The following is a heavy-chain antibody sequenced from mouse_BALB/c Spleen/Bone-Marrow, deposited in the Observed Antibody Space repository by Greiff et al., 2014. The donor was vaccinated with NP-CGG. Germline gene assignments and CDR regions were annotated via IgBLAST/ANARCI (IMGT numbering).Heavy chain of an antibody. CDR1: GFSLTSYG. V-gene: IGHV2-2*02. D-gene: IGHD1-1*01. CDR3: ARNYYGSSYAMDY. CDR2: IWSGGST. Sequence: VQGVESGPGLVQPSQSLSITCTVSGFSLTSYGVHWVRQSPGKGLDWLGAIWSGGSTDYNAAFISRLSISKDNSKSQVFFKMNSLQVNDTAIYYCARNYYGSSYAMDYWGQGTSVTVSS. J-gene: IGHJ4*01.